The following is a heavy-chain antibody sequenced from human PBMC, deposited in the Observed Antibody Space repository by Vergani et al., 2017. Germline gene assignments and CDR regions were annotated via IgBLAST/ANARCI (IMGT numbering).Heavy chain of an antibody. CDR1: GYTFTSYA. Sequence: QVQLVQSGAEVKKPGASVKVSCKDSGYTFTSYAMHWVRQAPGQRLEWMGWINAGNGNTKYSQKFQGRVTITRDTSASTAYMELSSLRSEDTAVYYCARYVCHGDCFFDYWGQGTLVTVSS. J-gene: IGHJ4*02. CDR2: INAGNGNT. V-gene: IGHV1-3*01. CDR3: ARYVCHGDCFFDY. D-gene: IGHD2-21*02.